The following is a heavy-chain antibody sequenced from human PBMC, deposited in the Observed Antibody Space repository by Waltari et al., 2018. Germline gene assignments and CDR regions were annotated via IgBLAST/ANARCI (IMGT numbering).Heavy chain of an antibody. V-gene: IGHV3-30*02. J-gene: IGHJ4*02. Sequence: AASGFTFSSYGMHWVRQAPGKGLEWVAFIRYDGSNKYYADSVKGRFTISRDNSKNTLYLQMNSLRAEDTAVYYCAKKSRYSSGWYSAGYWGQGTLVTVSS. CDR2: IRYDGSNK. CDR1: GFTFSSYG. D-gene: IGHD6-19*01. CDR3: AKKSRYSSGWYSAGY.